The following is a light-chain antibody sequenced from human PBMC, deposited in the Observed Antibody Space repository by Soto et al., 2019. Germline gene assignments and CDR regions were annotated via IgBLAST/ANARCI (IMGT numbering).Light chain of an antibody. J-gene: IGLJ2*01. CDR1: SSDVGGYNY. CDR2: EVS. Sequence: QSALTQPHSASGSPGQSVTISCTGTSSDVGGYNYVSWYQQHPGKAPKLMISEVSKRPSGVPDRFSGSKSGNTASLTVSGLQAEDEADYFCSSYAGSNNVVFGGGTKLTVL. CDR3: SSYAGSNNVV. V-gene: IGLV2-8*01.